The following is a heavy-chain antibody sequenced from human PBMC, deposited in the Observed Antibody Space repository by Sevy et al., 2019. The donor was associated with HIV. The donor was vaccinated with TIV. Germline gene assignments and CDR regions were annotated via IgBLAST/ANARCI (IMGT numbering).Heavy chain of an antibody. V-gene: IGHV1-69*13. J-gene: IGHJ4*02. Sequence: ASVKVSCKASGGTFSSYAISWVRQAPGQGLEWMGGTIPIFGTANYAQKFQGRVTITADESTSTAYMELSSLRSEDTAVYYCARDRGENYDSSGYYYVGYFDYWGQGTLVTVSS. CDR3: ARDRGENYDSSGYYYVGYFDY. CDR2: TIPIFGTA. CDR1: GGTFSSYA. D-gene: IGHD3-22*01.